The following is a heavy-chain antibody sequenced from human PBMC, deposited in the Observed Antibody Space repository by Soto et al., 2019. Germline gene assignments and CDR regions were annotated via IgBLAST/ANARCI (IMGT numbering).Heavy chain of an antibody. CDR3: ARDGTEYYGEYYDY. J-gene: IGHJ4*02. Sequence: GGSLRLSCATSGFTFSDYYMSWIRQAPGKGLEWVSYIGTRGNTKYYADSVRGRFTISRDNAKNSLYLQMNSLRADGTAVYYCARDGTEYYGEYYDYWGQGIPVTVSS. CDR1: GFTFSDYY. V-gene: IGHV3-11*01. D-gene: IGHD4-17*01. CDR2: IGTRGNTK.